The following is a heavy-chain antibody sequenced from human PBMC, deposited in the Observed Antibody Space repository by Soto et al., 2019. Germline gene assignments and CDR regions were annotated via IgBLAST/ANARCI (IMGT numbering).Heavy chain of an antibody. CDR3: ARGIYSKVGATIWFDP. Sequence: SETLSLTCTVSGGSINSYYWSWIRQPAGKGLEWIGRIYTSGSTNYNPSLKSRVTMSVDTSRNRFSLKLSSVTAADTAVYYCARGIYSKVGATIWFDPWGQGTLVTVSS. D-gene: IGHD1-26*01. CDR2: IYTSGST. CDR1: GGSINSYY. V-gene: IGHV4-4*07. J-gene: IGHJ5*02.